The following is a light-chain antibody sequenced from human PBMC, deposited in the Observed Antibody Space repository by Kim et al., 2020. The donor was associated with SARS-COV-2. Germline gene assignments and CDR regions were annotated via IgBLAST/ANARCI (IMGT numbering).Light chain of an antibody. J-gene: IGKJ2*01. V-gene: IGKV1-13*02. CDR2: DAS. Sequence: AIQLTQSPSSLSASVGDRVTSTCRASQDISSALAWYQQKPGKPPKLLIYDASSLESGVASRFSGSGSGTDFTLTISSLQAEDFATYYCQQFNSYPYTFGQGTKLEI. CDR1: QDISSA. CDR3: QQFNSYPYT.